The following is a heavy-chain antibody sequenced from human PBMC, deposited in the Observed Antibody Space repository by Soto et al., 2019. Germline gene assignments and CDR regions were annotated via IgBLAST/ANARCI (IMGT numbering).Heavy chain of an antibody. CDR3: AKDMKWGGMTTIHYFDS. D-gene: IGHD4-17*01. Sequence: PGGSLRLSCAASGFTVDDYAMHWVRQAPGKGLEWVSGISWNSETIDYADYVKGRFTISRDNAKSSLFLQMNSLRPDDTALYFCAKDMKWGGMTTIHYFDSWGQGTLVTVSS. CDR1: GFTVDDYA. V-gene: IGHV3-9*01. J-gene: IGHJ4*02. CDR2: ISWNSETI.